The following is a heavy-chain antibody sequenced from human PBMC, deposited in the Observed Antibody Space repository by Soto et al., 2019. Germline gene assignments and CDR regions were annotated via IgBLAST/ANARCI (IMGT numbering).Heavy chain of an antibody. D-gene: IGHD3-16*01. Sequence: QVQLQESGPRLVMPSGTLSLTCAVSGASIKSADWWNWVRQSPGKGLEWIGEISHSGATIYNPSLKSRATLSVDDSKNHFSLKLTSVTAADTAVYYGARDFKAPNDAWAFDNWGPGTLVTVSS. CDR1: GASIKSADW. CDR3: ARDFKAPNDAWAFDN. V-gene: IGHV4-4*02. J-gene: IGHJ4*02. CDR2: ISHSGAT.